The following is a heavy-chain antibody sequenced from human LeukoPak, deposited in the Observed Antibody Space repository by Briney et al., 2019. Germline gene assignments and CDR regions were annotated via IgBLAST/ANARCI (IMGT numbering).Heavy chain of an antibody. CDR1: GGSFSGYY. V-gene: IGHV4-34*01. J-gene: IGHJ4*02. CDR3: ARVHWVVRGVRLYYFDY. Sequence: SETLSLTCAVYGGSFSGYYWRWIRQPPGKGLGWIGEINHSGSTNYNPSLKSRVTISVDTSKNQFSLKLSYVTAADTAVYYCARVHWVVRGVRLYYFDYWGQRTLVTVSS. D-gene: IGHD3-10*01. CDR2: INHSGST.